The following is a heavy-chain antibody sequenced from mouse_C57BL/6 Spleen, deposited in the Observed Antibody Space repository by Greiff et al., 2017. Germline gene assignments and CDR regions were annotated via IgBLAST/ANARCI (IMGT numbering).Heavy chain of an antibody. D-gene: IGHD3-1*01. CDR1: GYTFTSYW. V-gene: IGHV1-64*01. CDR3: ARDAFGD. Sequence: QVQLQQPGAELVKPGASVKLSCKASGYTFTSYWMHWVKQRPGQGLEWIGMIHPNSGSTNYNEKFKGKATLTVDKSSSTAYMQLSSLASEDSAVYYCARDAFGDWGQGTLVTVAA. CDR2: IHPNSGST. J-gene: IGHJ3*01.